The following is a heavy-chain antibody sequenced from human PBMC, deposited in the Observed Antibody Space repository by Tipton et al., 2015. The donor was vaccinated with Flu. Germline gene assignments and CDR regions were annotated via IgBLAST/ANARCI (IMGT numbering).Heavy chain of an antibody. CDR3: VRDSSLAH. D-gene: IGHD6-13*01. Sequence: SLRLSCTASGFTFSSYWMHWVRQAPGKGLEWVANIKQDGREKYYAESVKGRFSMSRDNAKNSLYLEMNSLRVEDTAMYYCVRDSSLAHWGQGTLVTVSS. J-gene: IGHJ4*02. CDR2: IKQDGREK. CDR1: GFTFSSYW. V-gene: IGHV3-7*01.